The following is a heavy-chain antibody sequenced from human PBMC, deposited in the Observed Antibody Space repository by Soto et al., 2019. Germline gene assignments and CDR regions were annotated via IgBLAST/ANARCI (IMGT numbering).Heavy chain of an antibody. V-gene: IGHV4-4*02. CDR2: IYHSGTA. J-gene: IGHJ4*02. D-gene: IGHD3-10*01. Sequence: QVQLLQSGPGLVKPSGTLSLTCAVSGGSVSSTNWWTWVRQSPGKGLEWIGEIYHSGTAPYNPSLRGRVTISVDKPHNQFSLQMRYMTAADTAVYYCGTMPPRIDVTLLPIPTWGQGTLVAVSS. CDR1: GGSVSSTNW. CDR3: GTMPPRIDVTLLPIPT.